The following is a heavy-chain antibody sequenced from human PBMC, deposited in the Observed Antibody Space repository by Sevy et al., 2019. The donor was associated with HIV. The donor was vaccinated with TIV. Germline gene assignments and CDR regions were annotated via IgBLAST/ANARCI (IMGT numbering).Heavy chain of an antibody. D-gene: IGHD3-3*01. V-gene: IGHV3-30*18. CDR2: ISHDGSHK. J-gene: IGHJ6*02. CDR3: AKDRRPNLLYNDLWSGSSGIDV. Sequence: GGSLRLSCVASGFTFRTYGIHWVRQAPGKGLEWVAVISHDGSHKYNADSVKGRFIISRENSKNALYLQMSSLRVDDTAVYYCAKDRRPNLLYNDLWSGSSGIDVRGQGTTVTVSS. CDR1: GFTFRTYG.